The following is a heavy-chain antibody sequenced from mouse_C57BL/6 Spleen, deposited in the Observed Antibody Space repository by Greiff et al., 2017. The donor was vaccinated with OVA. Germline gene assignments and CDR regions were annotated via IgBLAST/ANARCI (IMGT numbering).Heavy chain of an antibody. Sequence: VQLQQSVAELVRPGASVKLSCTASGFNIQNTYMHWVKQMPEQGLEWIGRIDPANGNTKYAPKFQGKATITADTSSNTAYLQLSSLTSEDTAIYYCAREDYWYFDVWGTGTTVTVSS. J-gene: IGHJ1*03. CDR3: AREDYWYFDV. CDR2: IDPANGNT. V-gene: IGHV14-3*01. CDR1: GFNIQNTY.